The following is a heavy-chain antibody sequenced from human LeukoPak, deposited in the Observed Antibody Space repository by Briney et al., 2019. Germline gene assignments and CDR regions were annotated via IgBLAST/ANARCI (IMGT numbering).Heavy chain of an antibody. D-gene: IGHD4-17*01. Sequence: GGSLRLSCAASGFTVSSNYMSWVRQPPGKGLEWVSLFYSVGSTYYADSVKGRFTISRDNSKNTLYLQMNSLRAEDTAVYYCARGLDYGDYFDYWGQGTLVTVSS. V-gene: IGHV3-53*01. CDR2: FYSVGST. J-gene: IGHJ4*02. CDR1: GFTVSSNY. CDR3: ARGLDYGDYFDY.